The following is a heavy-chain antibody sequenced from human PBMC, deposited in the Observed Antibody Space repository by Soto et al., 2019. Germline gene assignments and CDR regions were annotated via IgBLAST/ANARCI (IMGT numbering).Heavy chain of an antibody. CDR3: ARARRFYSSGWHRCYYYMDV. CDR2: INHSGST. V-gene: IGHV4-34*01. J-gene: IGHJ6*03. CDR1: GGSFSGYY. Sequence: PSETLSLTCAVYGGSFSGYYWSWIRQPPGKGLEWIGEINHSGSTNYNPSLKSRVTISVDTSKNQFSLKPSSVTAADTAVYYCARARRFYSSGWHRCYYYMDVWGKGTTVTVSS. D-gene: IGHD6-19*01.